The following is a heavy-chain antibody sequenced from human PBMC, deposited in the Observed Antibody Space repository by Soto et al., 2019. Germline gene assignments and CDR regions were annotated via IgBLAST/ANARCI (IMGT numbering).Heavy chain of an antibody. CDR1: GFSLSSYGMG. V-gene: IGHV2-5*02. J-gene: IGHJ4*02. D-gene: IGHD4-17*01. CDR2: IYWDDDK. CDR3: AHAGDYDLLTFDH. Sequence: QNTLKESGPTLVRPAQTLTLTCGFSGFSLSSYGMGVAWIRQPPGKALEWLALIYWDDDKRYSPSLKDRLAISKDTSSNQVVLTITNMDPGDTATYFCAHAGDYDLLTFDHWGPGTLVTVSS.